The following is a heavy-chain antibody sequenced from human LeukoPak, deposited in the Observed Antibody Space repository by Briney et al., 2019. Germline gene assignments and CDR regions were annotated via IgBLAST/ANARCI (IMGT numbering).Heavy chain of an antibody. CDR2: IKEDGSAQ. Sequence: GGSLRLSCVASGFTFSRDWMSWVRQAPGKGLEWVANIKEDGSAQYYADSVKGRFTISRDNTKNSLYLQMDSLTAEDTAMYYCAKDGDGYHNWGQGALVTVSS. CDR1: GFTFSRDW. J-gene: IGHJ4*02. CDR3: AKDGDGYHN. D-gene: IGHD3-9*01. V-gene: IGHV3-7*01.